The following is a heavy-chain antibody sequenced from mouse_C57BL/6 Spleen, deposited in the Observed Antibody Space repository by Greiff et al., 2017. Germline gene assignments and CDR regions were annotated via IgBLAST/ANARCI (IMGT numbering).Heavy chain of an antibody. CDR1: GFNIKNTY. V-gene: IGHV14-3*01. J-gene: IGHJ4*01. CDR2: IDPANGNT. D-gene: IGHD1-1*01. Sequence: EVQLQQSVAELVRPGASVKLSCTASGFNIKNTYMHWVKQRPEQGLEWIGRIDPANGNTKYAPKFQGKATITADTSSNTAYLQLSSLTSEDTAIYYCAREGLITTVVATSHYAMDYWGQGTSVTVSS. CDR3: AREGLITTVVATSHYAMDY.